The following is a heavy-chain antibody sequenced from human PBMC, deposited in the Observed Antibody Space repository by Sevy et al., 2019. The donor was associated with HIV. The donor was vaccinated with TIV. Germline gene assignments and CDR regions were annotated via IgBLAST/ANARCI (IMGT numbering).Heavy chain of an antibody. CDR3: ARYMGSVTSFDY. V-gene: IGHV4-59*13. CDR2: IHSSGNT. Sequence: SETLSLTCTVSGGSITNYYWGWIRQPPGMRLEWIGYIHSSGNTNSNPSLKSRVTISVDTSKNQFSLNLNSVTAADTAVYYCARYMGSVTSFDYWGQGTLVTVST. D-gene: IGHD3-10*01. J-gene: IGHJ4*02. CDR1: GGSITNYY.